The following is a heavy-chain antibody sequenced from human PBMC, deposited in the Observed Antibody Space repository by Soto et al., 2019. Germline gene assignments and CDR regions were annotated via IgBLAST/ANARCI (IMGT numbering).Heavy chain of an antibody. CDR1: GGSISSSSYY. Sequence: KTSETLSLTCTVSGGSISSSSYYWGWIRQPPGKGLEWIGSIYYSGSTYYNPSLKSRVTISVDTSKNQFSLKLSSVTAADTAVYYCARHDSGYENWFDPWGQGTLVTVSS. CDR2: IYYSGST. CDR3: ARHDSGYENWFDP. J-gene: IGHJ5*02. D-gene: IGHD5-12*01. V-gene: IGHV4-39*01.